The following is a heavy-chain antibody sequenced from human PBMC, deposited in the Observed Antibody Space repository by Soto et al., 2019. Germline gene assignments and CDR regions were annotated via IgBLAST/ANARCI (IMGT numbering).Heavy chain of an antibody. CDR2: INTHNGNT. CDR3: TREGSAPYYDYGMD. V-gene: IGHV1-18*01. D-gene: IGHD3-10*01. CDR1: GYTFTTYG. Sequence: QVQLEQSAPEVKKPGASVKVSCKASGYTFTTYGISWVRQAPGQGLEWLGWINTHNGNTNYAQNLQGRVIMTADTSTSTAYMELRSLRSDDTAIYYCTREGSAPYYDYGMD. J-gene: IGHJ6*01.